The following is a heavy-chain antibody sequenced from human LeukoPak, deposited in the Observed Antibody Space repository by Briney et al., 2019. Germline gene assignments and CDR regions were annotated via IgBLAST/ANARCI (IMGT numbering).Heavy chain of an antibody. Sequence: SETLSLTCTVSGGSFSSGSYYWSWIRQPPGKGLEWVGYIHYSGSTNYNPSLKSRVTISGDTSKKQFSLKLSSVTAADTAVYYCVRDHYYGSGSPYYYGMDVWGQGTTVTVSS. V-gene: IGHV4-61*01. D-gene: IGHD3-10*01. CDR1: GGSFSSGSYY. J-gene: IGHJ6*02. CDR3: VRDHYYGSGSPYYYGMDV. CDR2: IHYSGST.